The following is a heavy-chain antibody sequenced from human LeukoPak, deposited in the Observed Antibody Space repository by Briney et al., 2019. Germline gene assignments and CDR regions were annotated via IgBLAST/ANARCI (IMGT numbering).Heavy chain of an antibody. V-gene: IGHV3-23*01. CDR3: AKYRNYYDSSGIFDY. CDR1: GFTFSSYA. J-gene: IGHJ4*02. CDR2: ISGSGGST. D-gene: IGHD3-22*01. Sequence: GGSLRLSWAASGFTFSSYAMSWVRQAPGKGLEWVSAISGSGGSTNYADSVKGRFTISRDNSKNTLYLQMNSLRAEDTAVYYCAKYRNYYDSSGIFDYWGQGTLVTVSS.